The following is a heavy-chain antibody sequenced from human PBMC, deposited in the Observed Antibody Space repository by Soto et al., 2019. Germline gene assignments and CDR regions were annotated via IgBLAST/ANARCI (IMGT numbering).Heavy chain of an antibody. CDR3: ARGRGEFDA. J-gene: IGHJ5*02. V-gene: IGHV4-59*02. CDR1: VGSVSSYY. Sequence: PSETLSLSGTVSVGSVSSYYWSWIRQPPGKGLEWIGYIYYIGITNYNPCLKIRVTISIDTSKNQLSLNLRSVSAADTAVYYCARGRGEFDAWGQGTPVTVSS. CDR2: IYYIGIT. D-gene: IGHD2-21*01.